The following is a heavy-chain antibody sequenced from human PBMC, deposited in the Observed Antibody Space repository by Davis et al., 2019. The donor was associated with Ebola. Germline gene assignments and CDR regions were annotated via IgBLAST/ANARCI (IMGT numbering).Heavy chain of an antibody. J-gene: IGHJ4*02. CDR2: TSYDGTNK. V-gene: IGHV3-30-3*01. CDR1: GFTFSSYW. D-gene: IGHD3-3*01. CDR3: ARVGNYDFWSGYEY. Sequence: GGSLRLSCAASGFTFSSYWMYWVRQAPGKGLEWVAVTSYDGTNKYYADSVKGRFTISRDNSKNSLYLQMNSLSAEDTAVYYCARVGNYDFWSGYEYWGQGTLVTVSS.